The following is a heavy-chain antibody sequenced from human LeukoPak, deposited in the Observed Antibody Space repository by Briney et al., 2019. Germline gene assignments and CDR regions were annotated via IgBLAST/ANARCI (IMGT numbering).Heavy chain of an antibody. J-gene: IGHJ6*03. Sequence: PGGSLRLSCAASGFTFSSYAMSRVRQAPGKGLEWVSAISGSGGSTHYADSVKGRFTISRDNSKNTLYLQMNSLRAEDTAVYYCAKPYCSGGSCYHSGYYYYYMDVWGKGTTVTVSS. V-gene: IGHV3-23*01. D-gene: IGHD2-15*01. CDR2: ISGSGGST. CDR3: AKPYCSGGSCYHSGYYYYYMDV. CDR1: GFTFSSYA.